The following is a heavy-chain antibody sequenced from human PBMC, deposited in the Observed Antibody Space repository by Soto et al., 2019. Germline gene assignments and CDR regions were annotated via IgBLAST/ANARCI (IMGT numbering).Heavy chain of an antibody. J-gene: IGHJ4*02. CDR2: MTGDGRTT. CDR3: ATAEVDY. CDR1: GFTFGDYW. V-gene: IGHV3-74*03. Sequence: GGSLRLSCAASGFTFGDYWMHWVRQPPGKGPEWVSRMTGDGRTTQYADSVKGRFTASRDNAKSTLYLQMNSLSAEDTAVYYCATAEVDYWGPGTLVTAPQ.